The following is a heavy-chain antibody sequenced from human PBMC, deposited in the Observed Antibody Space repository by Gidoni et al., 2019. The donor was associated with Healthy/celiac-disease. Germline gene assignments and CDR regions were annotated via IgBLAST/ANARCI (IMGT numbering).Heavy chain of an antibody. Sequence: QAPGKGLEWVSAISGSGGSTYYADSVKGRFTISRDNSKNTLYLQMNSLRAEDTAVYYCAKGEYDSSGSEDAFDIWGQGTMVTVSS. CDR2: ISGSGGST. CDR3: AKGEYDSSGSEDAFDI. J-gene: IGHJ3*02. D-gene: IGHD3-22*01. V-gene: IGHV3-23*01.